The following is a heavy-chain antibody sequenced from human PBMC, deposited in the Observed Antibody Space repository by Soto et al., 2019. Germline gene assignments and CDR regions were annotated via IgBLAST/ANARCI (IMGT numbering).Heavy chain of an antibody. Sequence: SLRLSCAASGFTFSSYAMHWVRQAPGKGLEWVAVISYDGSNKYYADSVKGRFTISRDNSKNTLYLQMNSLRAEDTAVYYCARDRYYYDSSGYYYLIYYYYYGMDVWGQGTTVTVSS. CDR2: ISYDGSNK. V-gene: IGHV3-30-3*01. J-gene: IGHJ6*02. D-gene: IGHD3-22*01. CDR3: ARDRYYYDSSGYYYLIYYYYYGMDV. CDR1: GFTFSSYA.